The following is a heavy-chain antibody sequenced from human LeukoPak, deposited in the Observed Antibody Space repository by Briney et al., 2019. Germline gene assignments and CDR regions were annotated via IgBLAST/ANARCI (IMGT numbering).Heavy chain of an antibody. CDR2: INHSGST. D-gene: IGHD3/OR15-3a*01. CDR3: ARGQGDFWGASYNWFDP. V-gene: IGHV4-34*01. J-gene: IGHJ5*02. CDR1: GGSFSDYY. Sequence: PSETLSLTCAVYGGSFSDYYWSWIRQPPGKGLEWIGEINHSGSTNYNPSLKSRVTISVDTSKNQFSLKLSSVTAADTAGYYCARGQGDFWGASYNWFDPWGQGTLVTVSS.